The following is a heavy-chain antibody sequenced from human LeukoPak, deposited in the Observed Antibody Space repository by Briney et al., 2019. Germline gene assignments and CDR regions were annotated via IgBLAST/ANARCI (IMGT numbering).Heavy chain of an antibody. CDR1: GGSISSGGYY. CDR3: ARDRVCSSTSCYMTNWFDP. D-gene: IGHD2-2*02. CDR2: IYYSGST. J-gene: IGHJ5*02. Sequence: PSETLSLTCAVSGGSISSGGYYWSWIRQHPGKGLEWIGYIYYSGSTYYNPSLKSRVTISVDTSKNQFSLKLSSVTAADTAVYYCARDRVCSSTSCYMTNWFDPWGQGTLVTVSS. V-gene: IGHV4-31*11.